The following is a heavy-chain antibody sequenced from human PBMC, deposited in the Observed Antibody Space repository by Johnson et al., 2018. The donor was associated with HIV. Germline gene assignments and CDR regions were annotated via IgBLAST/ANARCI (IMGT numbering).Heavy chain of an antibody. D-gene: IGHD5-18*01. V-gene: IGHV3-66*01. CDR2: VYSAGHT. CDR1: GFTFINYW. J-gene: IGHJ3*02. Sequence: VQLVESGGGVVQPGGSLRLSCAASGFTFINYWMSWVRQAPGKGLEWVSVVYSAGHTYYADSVKGRFTISRDNSKNSLFLQMNRLRVEDTAVYYCARDSWGEAMALDAFDIWGQGTMVTVSS. CDR3: ARDSWGEAMALDAFDI.